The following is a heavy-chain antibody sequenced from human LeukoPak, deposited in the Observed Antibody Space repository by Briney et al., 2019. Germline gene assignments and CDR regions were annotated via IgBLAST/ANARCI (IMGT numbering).Heavy chain of an antibody. J-gene: IGHJ3*02. CDR1: GGSISSYY. D-gene: IGHD1-1*01. Sequence: PETLSLTCTVSGGSISSYYWSWIRQPAGRGLEWIGRIYTSGSTNYNPSLKSRVTMSVDTSKNQFSLKLSSVTAADTAVYYCARDGSNHRTDLDIWGQGTMVTVSS. V-gene: IGHV4-4*07. CDR2: IYTSGST. CDR3: ARDGSNHRTDLDI.